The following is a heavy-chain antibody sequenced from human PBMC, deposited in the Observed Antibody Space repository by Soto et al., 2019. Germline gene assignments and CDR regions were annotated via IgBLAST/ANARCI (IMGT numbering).Heavy chain of an antibody. D-gene: IGHD3-3*01. CDR2: ISGSGGST. J-gene: IGHJ6*03. Sequence: GGSLRLSCAASGFTFSSYAMSWVRQAPGKGLEWVSAISGSGGSTYYADSVKGRFTISRDNSKNTLYLQMNSLRAEDTAVYYCATRPILEWLLPLYYYYYMDVWGKGTTVTVSS. CDR1: GFTFSSYA. CDR3: ATRPILEWLLPLYYYYYMDV. V-gene: IGHV3-23*01.